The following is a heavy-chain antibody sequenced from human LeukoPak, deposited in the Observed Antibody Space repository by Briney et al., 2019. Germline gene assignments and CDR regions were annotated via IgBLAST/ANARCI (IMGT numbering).Heavy chain of an antibody. CDR3: ARLAPARVPYT. D-gene: IGHD3-10*01. CDR2: IYPGDSDT. V-gene: IGHV5-51*01. J-gene: IGHJ3*02. CDR1: GYSFTPYW. Sequence: GESLKLSCKGSGYSFTPYWIASVPQMPGKGLEWMGIIYPGDSDTGYSPSFQGQVTISADKSISTAYLQWSSLKASDTAIYYCARLAPARVPYTWGQGTMVTVSS.